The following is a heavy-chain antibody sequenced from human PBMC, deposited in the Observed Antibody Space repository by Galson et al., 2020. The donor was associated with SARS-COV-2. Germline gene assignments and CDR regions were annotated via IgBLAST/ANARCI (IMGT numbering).Heavy chain of an antibody. D-gene: IGHD2-21*01. J-gene: IGHJ4*02. CDR2: IKSKIDGETT. V-gene: IGHV3-15*01. CDR3: TTWQGGEIY. Sequence: GESLKISCVASGFTFSTYGMTWVRQASGKGLEWVGRIKSKIDGETTDYAPPVKGRFTISRDDSKNTLYLQMNSLKTEDTAVYYCTTWQGGEIYWGQGTLVTVSS. CDR1: GFTFSTYG.